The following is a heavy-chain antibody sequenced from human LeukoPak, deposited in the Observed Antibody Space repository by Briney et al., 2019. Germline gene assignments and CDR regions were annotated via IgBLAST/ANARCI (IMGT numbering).Heavy chain of an antibody. CDR2: ISYDGSNK. CDR1: GFTFSSYA. Sequence: GRSLRLSCAASGFTFSSYAMHWVRQAPGKGLEWVAVISYDGSNKYYADSVKGRFTISKDNSKNTLYLQMNSLRAEDTAVYYCARDGGAVAGRYWYFDLWGRGTLVTVSS. J-gene: IGHJ2*01. D-gene: IGHD6-19*01. V-gene: IGHV3-30-3*01. CDR3: ARDGGAVAGRYWYFDL.